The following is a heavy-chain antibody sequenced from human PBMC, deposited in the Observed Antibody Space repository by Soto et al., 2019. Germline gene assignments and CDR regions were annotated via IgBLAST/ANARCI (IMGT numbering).Heavy chain of an antibody. CDR3: ARDLGSSWYPEYFQH. J-gene: IGHJ1*01. V-gene: IGHV3-48*01. Sequence: GGSLRLSCAASGFTFSSYSMNWVRQDPGKGLEWVSYISSSSSTIYYADSVKGRFTISRDNAKNSLYLQMNSLRAEDTAVYYCARDLGSSWYPEYFQHWGQGTLVTVS. CDR1: GFTFSSYS. CDR2: ISSSSSTI. D-gene: IGHD6-13*01.